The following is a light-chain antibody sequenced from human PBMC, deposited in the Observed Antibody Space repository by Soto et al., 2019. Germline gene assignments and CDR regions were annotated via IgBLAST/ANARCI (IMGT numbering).Light chain of an antibody. CDR3: SSYTSSSTLEGV. CDR2: DVS. J-gene: IGLJ2*01. CDR1: SSDVGGYNY. V-gene: IGLV2-14*01. Sequence: QSVLTQPASVSGSPGQSITISCTGTSSDVGGYNYVSWYQQHPGQAPKLMIYDVSNRPSGVSNRFSGSKSGNTTSLTISGLQAEDEADYYCSSYTSSSTLEGVFGGGTKLTVL.